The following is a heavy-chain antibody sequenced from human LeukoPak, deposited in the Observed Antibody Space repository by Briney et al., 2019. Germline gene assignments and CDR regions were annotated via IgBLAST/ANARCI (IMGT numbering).Heavy chain of an antibody. CDR1: GGSFSHYA. J-gene: IGHJ6*02. CDR2: INAGNGNT. CDR3: ARDTRDYGMDV. Sequence: ASVKVSCKTSGGSFSHYAISWVRQAPGQRLEWMGWINAGNGNTKYSQKFQGRVTITRDTSASTAYMELSSLRSEDTAVYYCARDTRDYGMDVWGQGTTVTVSS. V-gene: IGHV1-3*01. D-gene: IGHD1-26*01.